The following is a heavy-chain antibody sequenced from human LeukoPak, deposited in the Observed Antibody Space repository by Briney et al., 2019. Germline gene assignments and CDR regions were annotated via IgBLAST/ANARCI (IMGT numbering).Heavy chain of an antibody. CDR1: GFTFRSYG. D-gene: IGHD6-13*01. V-gene: IGHV3-49*03. CDR3: ASDSSSWYGLF. CDR2: IRSKAYGETT. Sequence: GGSLRLSCAASGFTFRSYGMSWFRQAPGKGLEWVGSIRSKAYGETTEYAASVKGRFTVSRDDSKSIAYLQMNSLKTEDTAVYYCASDSSSWYGLFWGQGTLVTVSS. J-gene: IGHJ4*02.